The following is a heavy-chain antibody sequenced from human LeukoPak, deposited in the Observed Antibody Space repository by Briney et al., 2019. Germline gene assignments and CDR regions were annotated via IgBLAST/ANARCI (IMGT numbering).Heavy chain of an antibody. CDR3: ARTLLYYGDYESFDY. CDR2: INHSGST. V-gene: IGHV4-34*01. D-gene: IGHD4-17*01. CDR1: GGSFSGYY. Sequence: PSETLSLTCAVYGGSFSGYYWSWIRQPPGKGLEWIGEINHSGSTNYNPSLKSRVTISVDTSKNQFSLKLSSVTAADTAVYYCARTLLYYGDYESFDYWGQGTLVTVSS. J-gene: IGHJ4*02.